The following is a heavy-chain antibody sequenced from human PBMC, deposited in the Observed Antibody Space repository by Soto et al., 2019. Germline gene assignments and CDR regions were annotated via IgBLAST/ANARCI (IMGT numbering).Heavy chain of an antibody. D-gene: IGHD4-17*01. CDR2: IIPIFGTA. CDR3: ASAYTVTTFTFQGDGFDY. CDR1: GGTFSSYA. J-gene: IGHJ4*02. Sequence: QVQLVQSGAEVKKPGSSVKVSCKASGGTFSSYAISWVRQAPGQGLEWMGGIIPIFGTANYAQKFQGRVTITADESTSTADMELSSLRSEDTAVYYCASAYTVTTFTFQGDGFDYWGQGTLVTVSS. V-gene: IGHV1-69*01.